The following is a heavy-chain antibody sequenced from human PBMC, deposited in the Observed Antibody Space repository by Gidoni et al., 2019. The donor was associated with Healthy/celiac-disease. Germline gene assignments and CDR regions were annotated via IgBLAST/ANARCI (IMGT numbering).Heavy chain of an antibody. CDR1: GFTFSDYY. V-gene: IGHV3-11*01. Sequence: QVQLVESGGGLVTPGGALRLSRAASGFTFSDYYMSWIRQAPGKGVEWVSYISSSGSTIYYADSVKGRFTIARDNAKNALYLQMNSLRAEDTAVYYCARPQDQYDAFDIWGQGTMVTVSS. CDR2: ISSSGSTI. J-gene: IGHJ3*02. CDR3: ARPQDQYDAFDI.